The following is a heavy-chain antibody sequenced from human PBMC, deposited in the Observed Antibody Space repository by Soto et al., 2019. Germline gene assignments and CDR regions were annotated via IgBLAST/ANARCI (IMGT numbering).Heavy chain of an antibody. CDR1: GFTVSSYG. V-gene: IGHV3-30*18. CDR3: AKDPGGQAVALDY. CDR2: ISYDGSNK. Sequence: QVQLVESRGGVVQPGRSLRLSCAASGFTVSSYGMHWVRQAPGKGLEWVAVISYDGSNKYYADSVKGRFTISRDNSKNTLYLQMNSLRAEDTAVYYCAKDPGGQAVALDYWGQGTLVTVSS. J-gene: IGHJ4*02. D-gene: IGHD6-19*01.